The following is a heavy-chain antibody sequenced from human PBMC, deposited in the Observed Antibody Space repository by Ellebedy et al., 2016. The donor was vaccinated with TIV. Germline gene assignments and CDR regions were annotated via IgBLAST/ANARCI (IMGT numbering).Heavy chain of an antibody. V-gene: IGHV4-4*02. CDR1: GGSISSSNW. J-gene: IGHJ4*02. Sequence: SETLSLTCAVSGGSISSSNWWSWVRQPPAKGLAWIGEIYHSGSTNYNPSLEIRVTIPVDKSKNQFSLKLSSVTAADTAVYYFARRTYSSGWYVGTYYFDYWGQGTLVTVSS. CDR3: ARRTYSSGWYVGTYYFDY. D-gene: IGHD6-19*01. CDR2: IYHSGST.